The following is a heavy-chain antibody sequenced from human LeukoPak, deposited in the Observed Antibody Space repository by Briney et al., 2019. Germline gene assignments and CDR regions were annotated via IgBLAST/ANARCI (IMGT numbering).Heavy chain of an antibody. D-gene: IGHD6-13*01. CDR3: ARDRPGGSSLDY. V-gene: IGHV4-4*02. CDR2: IYYSGST. Sequence: PSETLSLTCAVSGDSISRTNWWSWVRQPPGKGLEWIGEIYYSGSTNYNPSLKSRVTISVDKSRNQFSLKLSSVTAADTAVYYCARDRPGGSSLDYWGQGTLVTVSS. J-gene: IGHJ4*02. CDR1: GDSISRTNW.